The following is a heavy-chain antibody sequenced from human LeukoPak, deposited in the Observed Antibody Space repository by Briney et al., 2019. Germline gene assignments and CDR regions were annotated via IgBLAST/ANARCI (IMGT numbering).Heavy chain of an antibody. D-gene: IGHD2-2*01. CDR2: INPNSGGT. Sequence: ASVKVSCKASGYTFTGYYMQWVRQAPGQGLEWMGWINPNSGGTNYAQKFQGRVTMTRDTSISTAYMELSRLRSDDTAVYYCARLHCSSTSCRNWFDPWGQGTLVTVSS. CDR1: GYTFTGYY. V-gene: IGHV1-2*02. CDR3: ARLHCSSTSCRNWFDP. J-gene: IGHJ5*02.